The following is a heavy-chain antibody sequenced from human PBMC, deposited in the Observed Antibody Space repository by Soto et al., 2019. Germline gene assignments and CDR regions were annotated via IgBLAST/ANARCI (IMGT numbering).Heavy chain of an antibody. CDR2: ISAYNGNT. CDR3: ARDQSSSWYFDY. D-gene: IGHD6-13*01. V-gene: IGHV1-18*01. J-gene: IGHJ4*02. Sequence: GASVKVSCKASGYTFTSYGISWVRQAPGQGLEWMGWISAYNGNTNYAQKLQGRVTMTRDTSTSTVYMELSSLRSEDTAVYYCARDQSSSWYFDYWGQGTLVTVSS. CDR1: GYTFTSYG.